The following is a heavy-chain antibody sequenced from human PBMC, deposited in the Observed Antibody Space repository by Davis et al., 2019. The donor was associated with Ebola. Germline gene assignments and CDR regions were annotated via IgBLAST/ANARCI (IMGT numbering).Heavy chain of an antibody. CDR2: ISAYNGNT. CDR1: GYTFTSYY. Sequence: ASVKVSCKASGYTFTSYYMHWVRQAPGQGLEYMGWISAYNGNTNYAQNVQGRVTMTTDTSTSTAYMEVGSLRSDDTAVYYCARAQFPTTSDHWGQGTLVTVSS. V-gene: IGHV1-18*04. CDR3: ARAQFPTTSDH. D-gene: IGHD1-1*01. J-gene: IGHJ4*02.